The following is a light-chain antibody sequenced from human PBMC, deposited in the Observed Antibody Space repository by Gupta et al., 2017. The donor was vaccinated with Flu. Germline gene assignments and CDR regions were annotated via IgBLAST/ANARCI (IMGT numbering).Light chain of an antibody. CDR2: AAS. V-gene: IGKV1-39*01. CDR1: QRISSY. CDR3: QQRDSTSWT. J-gene: IGKJ1*01. Sequence: DIQMTQSPSSLSASVGDRVTITCRASQRISSYLNWYQQKPGKAPKLLIYAASRLQSGVPSRFSGSGSGTDFTLTISRLQPEDFATYYCQQRDSTSWTFGQGTKVEIK.